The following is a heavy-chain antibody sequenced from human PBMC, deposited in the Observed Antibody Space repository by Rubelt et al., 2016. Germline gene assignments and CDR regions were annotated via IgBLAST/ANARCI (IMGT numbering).Heavy chain of an antibody. CDR3: ARVAIVGATGVFDY. CDR1: GFTFSNYA. Sequence: GGSLRLSCAASGFTFSNYAMSWVRQAPGKGLEWVSTITISGGSTDYADSVKGRFTISRDNSKSTLNLQMNSLRVEDTAVYYCARVAIVGATGVFDYWGQGTLVTVSS. CDR2: ITISGGST. J-gene: IGHJ4*02. V-gene: IGHV3-23*01. D-gene: IGHD1-26*01.